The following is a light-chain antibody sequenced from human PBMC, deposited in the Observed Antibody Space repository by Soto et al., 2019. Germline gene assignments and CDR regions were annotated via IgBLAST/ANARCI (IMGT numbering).Light chain of an antibody. J-gene: IGKJ2*01. CDR2: AAS. Sequence: DIQMTQSPSSLSASVGDRVTITCRASQSITGYLNWYQQKPGKAPKLLIYAASSLQIGVTSRCSGSGSRTDFTLTINSLQRDDFATYFCQQSLGIPYTFGQGTRLETK. V-gene: IGKV1-39*01. CDR1: QSITGY. CDR3: QQSLGIPYT.